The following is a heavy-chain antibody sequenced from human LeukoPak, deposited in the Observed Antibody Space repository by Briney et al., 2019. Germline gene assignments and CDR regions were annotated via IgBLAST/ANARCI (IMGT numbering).Heavy chain of an antibody. Sequence: SQTLSLTCAISGDSVSTNRAAWNWIRQSPSRGLEWLGRTYYRSKWYYDYAVSVKSRIAINPDTSKNQFSLQLNSVTPEDTAVYYCARDKGGSGYDHLDSWGQGTLVTVSP. D-gene: IGHD5-12*01. J-gene: IGHJ4*02. CDR1: GDSVSTNRAA. CDR3: ARDKGGSGYDHLDS. CDR2: TYYRSKWYY. V-gene: IGHV6-1*01.